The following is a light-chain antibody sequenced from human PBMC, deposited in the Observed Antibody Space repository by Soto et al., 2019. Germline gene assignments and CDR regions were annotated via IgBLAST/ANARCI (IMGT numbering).Light chain of an antibody. CDR2: GAS. V-gene: IGKV3-20*01. Sequence: IGLTLSPATVSLSPGERATLSCRASQSVDSYLAWYQQKPGQAPRLLIYGASGRATAIPDRFSGSGSGTEFTLIINRLEPEDFALYYCQHYVTSISFGQGTLLEIK. J-gene: IGKJ5*01. CDR1: QSVDSY. CDR3: QHYVTSIS.